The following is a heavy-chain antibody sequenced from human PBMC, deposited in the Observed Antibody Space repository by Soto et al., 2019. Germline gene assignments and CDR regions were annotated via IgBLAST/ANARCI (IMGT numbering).Heavy chain of an antibody. V-gene: IGHV3-33*01. CDR3: ARGRGHFDY. Sequence: QVQLVESGGGVVQPGRSLRLSCAASGFTFSSYGMHWVRQAPGKGLEWVAVVWYDGSNKYYADSVKGRFTISRDNSKKTHYLQMNSLRAEDTAVYYCARGRGHFDYWGQGTLVTVSS. J-gene: IGHJ4*02. CDR2: VWYDGSNK. CDR1: GFTFSSYG.